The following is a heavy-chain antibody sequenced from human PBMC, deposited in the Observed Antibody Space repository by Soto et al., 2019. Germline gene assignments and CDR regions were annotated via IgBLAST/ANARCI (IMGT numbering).Heavy chain of an antibody. CDR2: ISGSGGST. CDR3: DYSSTPFDY. D-gene: IGHD6-13*01. CDR1: GFTFSSYA. Sequence: EVQLLESGGGLVQPGGSLRLSCAASGFTFSSYAMSWVRQAPGKGLEWVSAISGSGGSTYYADSVKGRFTISRDNSRDTLYLPMNSLRAEDAAVYYCDYSSTPFDYWGQGTLVTVSS. J-gene: IGHJ4*02. V-gene: IGHV3-23*01.